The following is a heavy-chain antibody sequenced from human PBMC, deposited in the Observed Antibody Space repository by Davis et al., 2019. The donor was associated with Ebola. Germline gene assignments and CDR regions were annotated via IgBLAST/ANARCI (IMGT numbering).Heavy chain of an antibody. J-gene: IGHJ5*02. CDR1: GFTFSSYA. V-gene: IGHV3-30-3*01. D-gene: IGHD4-17*01. Sequence: PGGSLRLSCAASGFTFSSYAMHWVRQAPGKGLEWVAVISYDGSNKYYADSVKGRFTISRDNSKNTLYLQMNSLRAEDTAVYYCARELDYGDYVFDPWGQGTLVTVSS. CDR2: ISYDGSNK. CDR3: ARELDYGDYVFDP.